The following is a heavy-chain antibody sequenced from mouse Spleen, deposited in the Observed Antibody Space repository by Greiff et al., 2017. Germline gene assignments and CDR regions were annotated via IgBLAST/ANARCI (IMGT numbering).Heavy chain of an antibody. CDR2: IHTGNGGT. D-gene: IGHD1-1*01. J-gene: IGHJ3*01. Sequence: VQLQKSGAELVRPGTSVKVSCKASGNAFSNCLIEWIKQRPGQGLEWIGVIHTGNGGTNYNENFKDKTTLTVDKSSNTVYMQLNSLTSDDSAVYFCARSAIYYYGPWFAYWGQGTLVTVSA. CDR3: ARSAIYYYGPWFAY. CDR1: GNAFSNCL. V-gene: IGHV1-54*01.